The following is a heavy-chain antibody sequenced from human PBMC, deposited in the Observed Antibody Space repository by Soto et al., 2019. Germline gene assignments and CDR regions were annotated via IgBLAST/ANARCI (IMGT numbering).Heavy chain of an antibody. J-gene: IGHJ6*02. CDR2: VYYSRST. V-gene: IGHV4-59*08. D-gene: IGHD3-9*01. CDR1: GDSINNYY. Sequence: SETLSHTCTDSGDSINNYYWSWIRQPPGKGLEWIGYVYYSRSTNYNPSLKSRVTISIDSSKNQFSLRLSSVTAADTAVYYCARLLTYYDILTGYYYYYGMDVWGQGTTVT. CDR3: ARLLTYYDILTGYYYYYGMDV.